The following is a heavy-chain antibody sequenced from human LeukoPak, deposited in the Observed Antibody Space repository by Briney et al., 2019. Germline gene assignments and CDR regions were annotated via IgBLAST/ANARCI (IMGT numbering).Heavy chain of an antibody. J-gene: IGHJ6*03. CDR3: GGDFGVSGRGSMEV. D-gene: IGHD3-10*01. CDR1: GFTVSSSY. CDR2: MYSGGST. V-gene: IGHV3-66*02. Sequence: GGSLRLSCAASGFTVSSSYMSWVRQAPGKGLEWVSVMYSGGSTYYADSVKGRFTISRDNSKNTLYLQMNRLRAKDTAVYYCGGDFGVSGRGSMEVWGKGTTVTVPS.